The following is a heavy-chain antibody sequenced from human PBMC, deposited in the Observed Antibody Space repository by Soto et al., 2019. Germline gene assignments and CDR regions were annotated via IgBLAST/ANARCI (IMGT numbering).Heavy chain of an antibody. Sequence: EVQLVQSGAEVKKPGESLKISCKGFGYTYPSYWIGWVRQIPGKGLEWRGIIYPDDSDTRYSPSFQGQVTISADTSISTPYLQWSSLKASDTAMYYCARRILLWSVRDAFDIWGQGTMVTVSS. CDR2: IYPDDSDT. J-gene: IGHJ3*02. D-gene: IGHD3-10*01. CDR1: GYTYPSYW. V-gene: IGHV5-51*03. CDR3: ARRILLWSVRDAFDI.